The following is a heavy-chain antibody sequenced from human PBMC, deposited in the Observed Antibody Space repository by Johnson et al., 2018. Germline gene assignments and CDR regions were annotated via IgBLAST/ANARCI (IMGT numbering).Heavy chain of an antibody. CDR2: IWSNGINK. CDR3: VRERAPFDAFDI. CDR1: GFTFSNYG. J-gene: IGHJ3*02. V-gene: IGHV3-33*01. Sequence: QVQLVESGGGVVQPGRSLRLSCEASGFTFSNYGMHWVRQAPGRGLEWLAVIWSNGINKYYADSVKGRFGISRDNSKNTLFLQLNSLRAEDTAVYFCVRERAPFDAFDIWGQGTMVTGSS.